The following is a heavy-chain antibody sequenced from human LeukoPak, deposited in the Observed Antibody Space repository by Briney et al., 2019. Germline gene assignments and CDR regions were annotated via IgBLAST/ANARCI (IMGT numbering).Heavy chain of an antibody. Sequence: SPSETLSLTCTVSGYSISSGSYYWSWIRQPAGKGLEWIGRIYTSGSTNYNPSLKSRVTISVDTSKNQFSLKLSSVTAADTAVYYCARSFPMLYSPRGFDPWGQGTLVTVSS. CDR2: IYTSGST. V-gene: IGHV4-61*02. J-gene: IGHJ5*02. CDR1: GYSISSGSYY. D-gene: IGHD2-8*01. CDR3: ARSFPMLYSPRGFDP.